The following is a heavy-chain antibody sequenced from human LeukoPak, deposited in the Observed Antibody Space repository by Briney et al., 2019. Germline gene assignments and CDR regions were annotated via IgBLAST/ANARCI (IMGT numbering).Heavy chain of an antibody. Sequence: GGSLRLSCVASGLIFSNAWMGWVRQAPGKGLEWVGRIKSKPDGGTTDYAAPVAGRFTISRDDSKTTLYLQMNSLKTEDTAIYHCATGGPHSSGLPCDYWGQGILVTVSS. D-gene: IGHD3-22*01. J-gene: IGHJ4*02. CDR1: GLIFSNAW. CDR2: IKSKPDGGTT. CDR3: ATGGPHSSGLPCDY. V-gene: IGHV3-15*01.